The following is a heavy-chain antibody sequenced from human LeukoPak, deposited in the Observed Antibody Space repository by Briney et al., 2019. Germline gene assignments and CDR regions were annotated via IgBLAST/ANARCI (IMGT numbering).Heavy chain of an antibody. Sequence: PGGSLRLSCAASGFTFSSYAMSWVRQAPGKGLEWVSAISGSGGSTYYADSVKGRFTISRDNSKNTLYLQMNSLRAEDTAVYYCAKDLWFGEYTYYFDYWGQGTLVTVSS. CDR2: ISGSGGST. D-gene: IGHD3-10*01. V-gene: IGHV3-23*01. J-gene: IGHJ4*02. CDR1: GFTFSSYA. CDR3: AKDLWFGEYTYYFDY.